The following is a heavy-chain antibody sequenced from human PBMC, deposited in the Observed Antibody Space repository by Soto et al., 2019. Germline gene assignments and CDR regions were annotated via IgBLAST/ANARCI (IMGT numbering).Heavy chain of an antibody. CDR3: ARRAAVVGLDY. CDR2: IKKDGSEK. V-gene: IGHV3-7*01. D-gene: IGHD6-13*01. CDR1: EFSFSDYW. Sequence: EVQLVESGGGFVQPGGSLSLSCSASEFSFSDYWMTWVRQAPGKGLEWVASIKKDGSEKSYVDSVKGRFTISRDNAKNSLYLHMSSLRDEDTAVYYCARRAAVVGLDYWGQGALVTVSS. J-gene: IGHJ4*02.